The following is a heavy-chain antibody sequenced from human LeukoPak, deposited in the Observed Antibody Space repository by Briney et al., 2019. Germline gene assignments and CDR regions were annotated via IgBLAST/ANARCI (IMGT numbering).Heavy chain of an antibody. V-gene: IGHV4-59*01. CDR2: IYYSGST. CDR1: GGSISSYY. D-gene: IGHD4-17*01. Sequence: SETLSLTCTVSGGSISSYYWSWIRQPPGKGLEWIGYIYYSGSTNYNPSLKSRVTISVDTSKNQFSLKLSSVTAADTAVYYCARDYGDYAWFDPWSQGTLVTVSS. J-gene: IGHJ5*02. CDR3: ARDYGDYAWFDP.